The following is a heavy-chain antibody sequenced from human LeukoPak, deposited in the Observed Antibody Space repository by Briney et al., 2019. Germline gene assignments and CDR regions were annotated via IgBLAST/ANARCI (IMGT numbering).Heavy chain of an antibody. D-gene: IGHD4-17*01. J-gene: IGHJ6*03. Sequence: PGGSLRLSCAASGFNLDGYAMHWVRQAPGKGLEWVSGITWNSGYIVYADSVKGRFTISRDNAKNSLYLQMHSLRAEDTAFYYCRKDGSPTTVTPNYFYMDVWGKGTTVIVSS. V-gene: IGHV3-9*01. CDR1: GFNLDGYA. CDR3: RKDGSPTTVTPNYFYMDV. CDR2: ITWNSGYI.